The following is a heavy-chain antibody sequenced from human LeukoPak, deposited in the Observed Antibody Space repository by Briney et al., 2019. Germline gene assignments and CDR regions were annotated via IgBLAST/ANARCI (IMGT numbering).Heavy chain of an antibody. Sequence: GESLQISCRASGYRFINYWIGWARQMPGKGLGWVGLFYPGDSKSRYSPSCQGQVTVSADRSINSAYLQWSSLRTSDTAMYYCTRYLELGYWGQGTLVTVSS. J-gene: IGHJ4*02. D-gene: IGHD1-26*01. CDR1: GYRFINYW. CDR2: FYPGDSKS. CDR3: TRYLELGY. V-gene: IGHV5-51*01.